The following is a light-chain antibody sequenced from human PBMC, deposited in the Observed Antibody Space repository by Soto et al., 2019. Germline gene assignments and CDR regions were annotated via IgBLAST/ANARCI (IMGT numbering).Light chain of an antibody. Sequence: QSVLTQPPSASGSPGQSVTISCTGTSSDVGSYKFVSWYQQHPGKAPKLMMYEVSKRPSGVPDRFSGSKSGNTASLTVSGLHAEDEADYFCSSYAGNYNLVFGGGTKLTVL. CDR1: SSDVGSYKF. CDR3: SSYAGNYNLV. CDR2: EVS. J-gene: IGLJ2*01. V-gene: IGLV2-8*01.